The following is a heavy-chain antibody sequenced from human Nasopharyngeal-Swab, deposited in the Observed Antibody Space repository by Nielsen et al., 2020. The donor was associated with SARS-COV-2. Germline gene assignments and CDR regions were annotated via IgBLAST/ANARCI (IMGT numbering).Heavy chain of an antibody. CDR3: AKDGGAYFDS. Sequence: GGSLRLSCAASGFTFRTHAMTWVRQAPGKGLDWVSLISGSGGSPYYADSVKGRFTISRDDSKNTLYLQMNSLRAEDTAVYYRAKDGGAYFDSWGQGTLVTVSS. D-gene: IGHD3-16*01. CDR1: GFTFRTHA. J-gene: IGHJ4*02. CDR2: ISGSGGSP. V-gene: IGHV3-23*01.